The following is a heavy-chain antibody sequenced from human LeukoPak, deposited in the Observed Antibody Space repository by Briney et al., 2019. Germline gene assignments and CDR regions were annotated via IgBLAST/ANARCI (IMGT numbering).Heavy chain of an antibody. V-gene: IGHV3-7*01. CDR3: ARIQGGYSYGYVVYYFDY. D-gene: IGHD5-18*01. J-gene: IGHJ4*02. CDR2: IKQDGSEK. Sequence: GESLTLSCAASGFTFSSYWMSWVRQAPGKGLEWVANIKQDGSEKYYVDSVKGRFTISRDNAKNSLYLQMNGLRAEDTAVYYCARIQGGYSYGYVVYYFDYWGQGTLVIVSS. CDR1: GFTFSSYW.